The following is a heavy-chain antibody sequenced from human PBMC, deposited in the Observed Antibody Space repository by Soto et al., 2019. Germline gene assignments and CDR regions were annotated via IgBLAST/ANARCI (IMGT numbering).Heavy chain of an antibody. D-gene: IGHD2-15*01. V-gene: IGHV1-18*04. CDR2: INTYNGNT. J-gene: IGHJ4*02. CDR3: VRVTPNGEMDF. CDR1: GYPFTLYG. Sequence: ASVKVSCKASGYPFTLYGLACVRQAPGQGLEFMGWINTYNGNTKYAQRLQGRFTMTTDTSTSTAYMELRSLRSDDTAVYFCVRVTPNGEMDFWGPGTLVTVSS.